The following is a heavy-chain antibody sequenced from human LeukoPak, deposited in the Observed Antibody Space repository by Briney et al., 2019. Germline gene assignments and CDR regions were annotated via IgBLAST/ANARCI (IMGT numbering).Heavy chain of an antibody. D-gene: IGHD2-15*01. J-gene: IGHJ5*02. V-gene: IGHV3-33*08. CDR2: IWYDGSNK. CDR3: ARRYCSGGSCYSFRGDWFDP. Sequence: GGSLRLSCAASGFTFSSYGVHWVRQAPGKGLEWVAVIWYDGSNKYYADSVKGRFTISRDNSKNTLYLQMDSLRAEDTAVYYCARRYCSGGSCYSFRGDWFDPWGQGTLVTVSS. CDR1: GFTFSSYG.